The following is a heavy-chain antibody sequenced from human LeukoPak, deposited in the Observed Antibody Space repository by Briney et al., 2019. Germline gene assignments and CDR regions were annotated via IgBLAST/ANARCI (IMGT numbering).Heavy chain of an antibody. J-gene: IGHJ4*02. D-gene: IGHD3-3*01. V-gene: IGHV3-23*01. CDR2: ISGSGGST. Sequence: GGSLRLSCAASGFTFSSYAMSWVRQAPGKGLEWVSAISGSGGSTYYADSVKGRFTISRDNSKNTLYLQMNSLRAEDTAVYYCAKTSSIDFWSGYGDYWGQGTLVTVSS. CDR1: GFTFSSYA. CDR3: AKTSSIDFWSGYGDY.